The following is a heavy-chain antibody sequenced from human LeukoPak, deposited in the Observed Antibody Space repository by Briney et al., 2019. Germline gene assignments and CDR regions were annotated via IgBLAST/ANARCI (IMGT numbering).Heavy chain of an antibody. J-gene: IGHJ5*02. D-gene: IGHD3-10*01. CDR1: GGSFSGYY. CDR3: AISPHVLLWFGELADKNWFDP. Sequence: SETLSLTCAVYGGSFSGYYWSWIRQPPGKGLEWIGEINHSGSTNYNPSLKSRVTISVDTSKNQFSLKLSSVTAADTAVYYCAISPHVLLWFGELADKNWFDPWGQGTLVTVSS. V-gene: IGHV4-34*01. CDR2: INHSGST.